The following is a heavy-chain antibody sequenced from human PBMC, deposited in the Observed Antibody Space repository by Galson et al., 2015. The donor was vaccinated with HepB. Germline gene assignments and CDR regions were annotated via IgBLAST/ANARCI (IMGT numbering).Heavy chain of an antibody. Sequence: SLRLSCAASGFIFSSYAMHWVRQAPGKGLEWVTIISYDGSNKCYAASVKGRFTISRDNSKNTLYLQMNSLRAEDTAVYYCARDIFGGEYYDPLDYWGQGTLVTVSS. CDR2: ISYDGSNK. V-gene: IGHV3-30-3*01. CDR3: ARDIFGGEYYDPLDY. CDR1: GFIFSSYA. J-gene: IGHJ4*02. D-gene: IGHD3-22*01.